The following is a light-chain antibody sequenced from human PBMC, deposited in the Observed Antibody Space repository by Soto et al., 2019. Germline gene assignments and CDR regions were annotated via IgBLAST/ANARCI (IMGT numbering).Light chain of an antibody. V-gene: IGKV3-20*01. CDR1: QSINSRY. J-gene: IGKJ3*01. Sequence: EIVLTQSPGTLSLSPGERATLSCRASQSINSRYLAWYQQKPGQAPRLLIYGASSRATGIPDRFSGSGSGTDFTLTISGLEPEDFSVYYCQQFGSSPGFTFGPGTKVYIK. CDR2: GAS. CDR3: QQFGSSPGFT.